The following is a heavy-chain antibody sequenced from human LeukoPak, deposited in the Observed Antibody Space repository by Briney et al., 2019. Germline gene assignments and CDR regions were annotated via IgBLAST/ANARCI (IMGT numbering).Heavy chain of an antibody. CDR1: GFAFGSYA. J-gene: IGHJ6*02. V-gene: IGHV3-23*01. CDR2: ISGSGGTT. Sequence: GGSLRLSCAASGFAFGSYAMSWVRQAPGKGLEWVSAISGSGGTTYYADSVKGRFTISRDNSKNTLSLQMNSLRAEDTAVYYCARDPPHGMDVWGQGTTVTVSS. CDR3: ARDPPHGMDV.